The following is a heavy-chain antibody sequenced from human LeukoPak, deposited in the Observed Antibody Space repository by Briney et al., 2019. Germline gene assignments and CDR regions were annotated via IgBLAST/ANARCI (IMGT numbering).Heavy chain of an antibody. Sequence: SETPSLTCTVSGGSISSGSYYWSWIRQPAGKGLEWIGRIYTSGSTNYNPSFRSRVTISVDTSKNQFSLKLSSVTAADTAVYCCARGWSSNWWFDPWGQGTLVIVSS. V-gene: IGHV4-61*02. CDR2: IYTSGST. J-gene: IGHJ5*02. CDR1: GGSISSGSYY. D-gene: IGHD6-13*01. CDR3: ARGWSSNWWFDP.